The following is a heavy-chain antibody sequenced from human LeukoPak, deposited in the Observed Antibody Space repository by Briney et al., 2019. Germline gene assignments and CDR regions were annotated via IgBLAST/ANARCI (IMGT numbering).Heavy chain of an antibody. J-gene: IGHJ4*02. D-gene: IGHD5-12*01. V-gene: IGHV1-69*13. CDR3: ARSGYSGYKRIPGTFDY. CDR1: GGTFSSYA. Sequence: WASVKVSCKASGGTFSSYAISWVRQAPGQGLEWMGGIIPIFGTANYAQKFQGRVTITADESTSTAYMELSSLRSEDMAVYYCARSGYSGYKRIPGTFDYWGQGTLVTVSS. CDR2: IIPIFGTA.